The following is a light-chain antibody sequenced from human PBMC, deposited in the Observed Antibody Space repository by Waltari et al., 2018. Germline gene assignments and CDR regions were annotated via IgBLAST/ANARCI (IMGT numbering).Light chain of an antibody. Sequence: EHVLTPSPGTLPLSPGERAILSCRASQRVSRWLAWYQQKPGQPPRLLIYGASSRANGIPDRFSGSGSGTDFSLTISRLEPEDSAVYYCQKYGTLPATFGQGTKVEVK. CDR3: QKYGTLPAT. V-gene: IGKV3-20*01. CDR2: GAS. CDR1: QRVSRW. J-gene: IGKJ1*01.